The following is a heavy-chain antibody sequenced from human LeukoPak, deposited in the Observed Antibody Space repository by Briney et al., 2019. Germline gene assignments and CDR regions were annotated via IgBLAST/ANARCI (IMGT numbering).Heavy chain of an antibody. CDR2: ISYDGSNK. V-gene: IGHV3-30*18. CDR1: GFTFSSYG. CDR3: AKGFTIFGVVIDDYYGMDV. J-gene: IGHJ6*02. Sequence: PGGSLRLSCAASGFTFSSYGMHWVRQAPGKGLEWVAVISYDGSNKYYADSVKGRFTNSRDNSKNTLYLQMNSLRAEDTAVYYCAKGFTIFGVVIDDYYGMDVWGQGTTVTVSS. D-gene: IGHD3-3*01.